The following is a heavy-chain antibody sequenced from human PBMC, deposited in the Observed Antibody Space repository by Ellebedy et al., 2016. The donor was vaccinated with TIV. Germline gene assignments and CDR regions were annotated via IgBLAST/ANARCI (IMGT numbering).Heavy chain of an antibody. CDR3: ARLRVVAPGFYYYAMDV. D-gene: IGHD2-15*01. Sequence: SETLSLTXTVSGGPIRGYWWNWVRQPPGKGLEWIGEIYNSETTNYNPSLKSRVTIAGDTSKNQFSLEVRSLTAADTAVYYCARLRVVAPGFYYYAMDVWGQGTTVIVSS. CDR1: GGPIRGYW. CDR2: IYNSETT. J-gene: IGHJ6*02. V-gene: IGHV4-4*02.